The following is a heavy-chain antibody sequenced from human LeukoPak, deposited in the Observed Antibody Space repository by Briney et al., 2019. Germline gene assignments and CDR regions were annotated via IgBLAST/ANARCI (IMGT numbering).Heavy chain of an antibody. CDR3: AKSGGYNYYYYMDV. J-gene: IGHJ6*03. CDR1: GFTFSSYA. Sequence: GGSLRLSCAASGFTFSSYAMSRVRQAPGKGLEWVSAISGSGGSTYYADSVKGRFTISRDNSKNTLYLQMNSLRAEDTAVYYCAKSGGYNYYYYMDVWGKGTTVTVSS. CDR2: ISGSGGST. V-gene: IGHV3-23*01. D-gene: IGHD3-22*01.